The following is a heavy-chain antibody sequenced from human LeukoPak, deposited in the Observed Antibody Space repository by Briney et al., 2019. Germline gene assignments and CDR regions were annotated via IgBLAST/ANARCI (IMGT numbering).Heavy chain of an antibody. CDR3: ARVRLGELSSSPHFDY. Sequence: SETLSLTCAVYGGSFSGYYWSWIRQPPGKGLEWIGEINHSGSTNYNPSLKSRVTISVDTSKNQFSLKLSSVTAADTAVYYCARVRLGELSSSPHFDYWGQGTLVTVSS. CDR1: GGSFSGYY. D-gene: IGHD3-16*02. J-gene: IGHJ4*02. CDR2: INHSGST. V-gene: IGHV4-34*01.